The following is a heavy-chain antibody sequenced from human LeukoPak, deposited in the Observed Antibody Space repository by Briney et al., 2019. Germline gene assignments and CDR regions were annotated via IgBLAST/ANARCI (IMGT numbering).Heavy chain of an antibody. J-gene: IGHJ6*04. CDR3: ARGEWLAMTDPYYGMDV. CDR1: GYTFTGFY. CDR2: INPNSGGT. D-gene: IGHD3-3*01. V-gene: IGHV1-2*04. Sequence: ASVKGSCKASGYTFTGFYMHWVRQAPGQGLEWMGCINPNSGGTNYVQRFQVWVTMTRDTSISTAYMELSRLRSDDTAVYYCARGEWLAMTDPYYGMDVWVKGTTATVCS.